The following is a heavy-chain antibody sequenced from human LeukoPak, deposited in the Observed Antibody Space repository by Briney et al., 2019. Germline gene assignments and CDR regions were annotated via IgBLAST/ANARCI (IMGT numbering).Heavy chain of an antibody. D-gene: IGHD3-22*01. J-gene: IGHJ3*02. CDR1: GSSISSYY. Sequence: SETLSLTCTVSGSSISSYYWSWIRQPPGKGLEWIGYIYYSGSTNYNPSLKSRVTISVDTSKNQFSLKLSSVTAADTAVCYCAREYYYDSSGGVVAFDIWGQGTVVTVSS. CDR3: AREYYYDSSGGVVAFDI. V-gene: IGHV4-59*01. CDR2: IYYSGST.